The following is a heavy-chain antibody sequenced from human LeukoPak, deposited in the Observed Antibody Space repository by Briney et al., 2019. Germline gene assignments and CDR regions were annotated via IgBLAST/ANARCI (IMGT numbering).Heavy chain of an antibody. CDR1: GGSFSGHY. J-gene: IGHJ4*02. CDR2: INHSGST. D-gene: IGHD6-19*01. CDR3: ATSSGWYFDY. Sequence: SETLSLTCAVYGGSFSGHYWSWIRQPPGKGLEWIGEINHSGSTNYNPSLKSRVTISVDTSKNQFSLKLSSVTAADTAVYYCATSSGWYFDYWGQGTLVTVSS. V-gene: IGHV4-34*01.